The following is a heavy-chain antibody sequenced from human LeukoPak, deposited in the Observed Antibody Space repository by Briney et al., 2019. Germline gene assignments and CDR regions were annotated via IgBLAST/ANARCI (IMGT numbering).Heavy chain of an antibody. CDR1: GGSISSGDYY. J-gene: IGHJ3*02. D-gene: IGHD6-19*01. CDR2: IYYSGST. Sequence: KPSQTLSLTCTVSGGSISSGDYYWSWIRQPPRKGLEWIGYIYYSGSTYYNPSLKSRVTISVDTSKNQFSLKLSSVTAADTAVYYCARDGYSSELGAFDIWGQGTMVTVSS. CDR3: ARDGYSSELGAFDI. V-gene: IGHV4-30-4*08.